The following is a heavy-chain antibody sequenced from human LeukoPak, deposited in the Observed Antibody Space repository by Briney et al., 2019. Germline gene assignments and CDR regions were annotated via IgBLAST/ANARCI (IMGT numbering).Heavy chain of an antibody. CDR2: IHTSGST. J-gene: IGHJ6*03. CDR1: GGSISSYY. V-gene: IGHV4-4*07. CDR3: ARLSISAAAGTGFYYYMDV. D-gene: IGHD6-13*01. Sequence: NPSETLSLTCSVSGGSISSYYWSWIRQPAGKGLEWIGRIHTSGSTNYNPSLKSRVTMSTDTSKNQFSLRLSSVTAADTAVYYCARLSISAAAGTGFYYYMDVWGKGTTVTVSS.